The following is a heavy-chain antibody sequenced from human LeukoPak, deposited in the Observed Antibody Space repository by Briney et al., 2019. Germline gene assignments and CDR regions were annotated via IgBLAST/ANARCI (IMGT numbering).Heavy chain of an antibody. J-gene: IGHJ4*02. CDR1: GFTFSSYW. V-gene: IGHV3-74*01. CDR2: INSDGSGT. Sequence: PGGSLRLSCAASGFTFSSYWMHWVPQAPGNGLVWVSRINSDGSGTSYADSVKGRFTISRDNAKDTLYLQMNSLRAEDTAVYYRAQIYSTVITADYWGQGTLVTVSS. CDR3: AQIYSTVITADY. D-gene: IGHD4-17*01.